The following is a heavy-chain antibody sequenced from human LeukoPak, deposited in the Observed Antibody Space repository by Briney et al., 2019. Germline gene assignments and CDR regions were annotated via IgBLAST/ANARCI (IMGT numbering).Heavy chain of an antibody. CDR3: TTVYDYGDYLDAFDI. CDR2: IKSKSDGGTR. CDR1: GLTFSNAW. J-gene: IGHJ3*02. V-gene: IGHV3-15*01. Sequence: GSLRLSCAASGLTFSNAWMSWVRQAPGKGLEWVGRIKSKSDGGTRDYAAPVKGRFTISRDDSKNTLYLQMNSLKTEDTAVYYCTTVYDYGDYLDAFDIWGQGTMVTVSS. D-gene: IGHD4-17*01.